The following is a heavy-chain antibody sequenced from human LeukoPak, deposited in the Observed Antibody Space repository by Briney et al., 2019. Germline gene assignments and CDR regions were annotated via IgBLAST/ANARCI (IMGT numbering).Heavy chain of an antibody. CDR2: FDPEDGET. V-gene: IGHV1-24*01. CDR3: ATEERYCSGGSCYSLRAFDI. Sequence: ASVKVSCKASGGTFSSYAISWVRQAPGKGLEWMGGFDPEDGETIYAQKFQGRVTMTEDTSTDTAYMELSSLRSEDTAVYYCATEERYCSGGSCYSLRAFDIWGQGTMVTVSS. CDR1: GGTFSSYA. D-gene: IGHD2-15*01. J-gene: IGHJ3*02.